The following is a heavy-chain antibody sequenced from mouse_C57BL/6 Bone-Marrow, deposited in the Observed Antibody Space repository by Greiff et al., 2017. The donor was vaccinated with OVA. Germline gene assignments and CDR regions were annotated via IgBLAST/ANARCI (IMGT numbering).Heavy chain of an antibody. V-gene: IGHV5-12*01. CDR2: ISNGGGST. CDR3: ARHGSSYVWFAY. D-gene: IGHD1-1*01. Sequence: EVKLMESGGGLVQPGGSLKLSCAASGFTFSDYYMYWVRQTPEKRLEWVAYISNGGGSTCYPDTVKGRFTISRDNAKNTLYLQMSRLKSEDTAMYYCARHGSSYVWFAYWGQGTLVTVSA. CDR1: GFTFSDYY. J-gene: IGHJ3*01.